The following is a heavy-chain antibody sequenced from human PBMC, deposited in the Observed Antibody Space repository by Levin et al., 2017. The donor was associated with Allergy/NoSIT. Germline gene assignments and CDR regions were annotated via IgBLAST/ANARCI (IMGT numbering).Heavy chain of an antibody. J-gene: IGHJ4*02. CDR1: GYTFTGYY. D-gene: IGHD6-13*01. V-gene: IGHV1-2*02. CDR3: ARDDGGGSSWYDY. CDR2: INPNSGGT. Sequence: ASVKVSCKASGYTFTGYYMHWVRQAPGQGLEWMGWINPNSGGTNYAQKFQGRVTMTRDTSISTAYMELSRLRSDDTAVYYCARDDGGGSSWYDYWGQGTLVTVSS.